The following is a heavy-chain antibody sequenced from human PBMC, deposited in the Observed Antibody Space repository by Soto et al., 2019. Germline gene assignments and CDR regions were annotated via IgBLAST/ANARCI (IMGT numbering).Heavy chain of an antibody. Sequence: QVQLQQWGAGLLKPSETLSLTCAVYGGSFSGYYWSWIRQPPGKGLEWIGEINQSGSTNYNPCLKRRVPISVDTSKNQFSLKLSAVTAADTAVYYCASRYCSSTSCLGGGDYWGRGTLVTVSS. CDR3: ASRYCSSTSCLGGGDY. CDR1: GGSFSGYY. CDR2: INQSGST. D-gene: IGHD2-2*01. V-gene: IGHV4-34*01. J-gene: IGHJ4*02.